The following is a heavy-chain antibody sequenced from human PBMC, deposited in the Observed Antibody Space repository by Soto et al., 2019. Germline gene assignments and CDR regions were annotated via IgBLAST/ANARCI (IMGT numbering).Heavy chain of an antibody. V-gene: IGHV4-31*03. D-gene: IGHD4-17*01. CDR2: IYDSGST. CDR1: GRSISSGGYY. CDR3: ARSIDYGDYEGVFDP. Sequence: QVQLQASGPGLVKPSQTLSLTCTVSGRSISSGGYYWSWIRQPPGKGLEWIGYIYDSGSTNYNPSLKSRVTISVDTSKNRFSLQLSSVAAADTAVYYCARSIDYGDYEGVFDPWGKGTLVTVSS. J-gene: IGHJ5*02.